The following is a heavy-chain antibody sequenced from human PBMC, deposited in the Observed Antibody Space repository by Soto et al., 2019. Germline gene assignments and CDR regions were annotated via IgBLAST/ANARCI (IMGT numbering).Heavy chain of an antibody. CDR1: GGSFSGYY. CDR2: INHSGST. Sequence: SETLSLTCAVYGGSFSGYYWSWIRQPPGKGLEWIGEINHSGSTNYNPSLKSRVTISVDTSKNQFSLKLSSVIAADTAVYYCARGRGPRGRTIFGVVTERSNYYYYGMDVWGQGTTVTVSS. CDR3: ARGRGPRGRTIFGVVTERSNYYYYGMDV. J-gene: IGHJ6*02. D-gene: IGHD3-3*01. V-gene: IGHV4-34*01.